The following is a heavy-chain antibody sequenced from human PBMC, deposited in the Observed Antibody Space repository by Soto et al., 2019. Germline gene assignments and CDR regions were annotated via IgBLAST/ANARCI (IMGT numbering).Heavy chain of an antibody. CDR1: GDSISSSTYF. J-gene: IGHJ1*01. CDR2: IDYSGTT. Sequence: QLQLQESGPGLVKASETLSLICTVSGDSISSSTYFWGWIRQPPGKGLEWIGSIDYSGTTYYNTSLRTRATISVDTSNNQFSLMLTSVTAADTAVYCCARHGANSGSYSDYFQHWGQGTLVTVSS. V-gene: IGHV4-39*01. D-gene: IGHD1-26*01. CDR3: ARHGANSGSYSDYFQH.